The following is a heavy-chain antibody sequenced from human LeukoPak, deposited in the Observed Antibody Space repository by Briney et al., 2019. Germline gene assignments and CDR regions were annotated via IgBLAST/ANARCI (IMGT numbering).Heavy chain of an antibody. D-gene: IGHD2-15*01. V-gene: IGHV1-2*02. CDR3: ASEFGYCSGGXXYSDPTXXXQH. CDR2: INPNSGGT. J-gene: IGHJ1*01. CDR1: GYTFTGYY. Sequence: ASVKVSCKASGYTFTGYYMHWVRQAPGQGLEWMGWINPNSGGTNYAQKFQGRVTMTRDTSISTAYMELSRLRSDDTAVYYCASEFGYCSGGXXYSDPTXXXQHWGQXXLVT.